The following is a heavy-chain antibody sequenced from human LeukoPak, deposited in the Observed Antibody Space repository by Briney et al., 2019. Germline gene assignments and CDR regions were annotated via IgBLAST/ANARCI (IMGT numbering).Heavy chain of an antibody. D-gene: IGHD6-13*01. CDR2: TYYRSKWYN. Sequence: SQTLSLTCAISEDSVSSNSAAWNWIRQSPSRGLEWLGRTYYRSKWYNDYAVSVKSRITINPDTSKNQFSLQLNSVTPEDTAVYYCARDRHSSSWYPNWFDPWGQGTLVTVSS. V-gene: IGHV6-1*01. J-gene: IGHJ5*02. CDR1: EDSVSSNSAA. CDR3: ARDRHSSSWYPNWFDP.